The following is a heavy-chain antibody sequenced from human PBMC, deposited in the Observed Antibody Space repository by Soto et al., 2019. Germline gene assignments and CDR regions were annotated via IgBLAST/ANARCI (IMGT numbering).Heavy chain of an antibody. V-gene: IGHV4-4*07. CDR3: AREGSYSAYNFAHGIQLWSFDF. D-gene: IGHD5-12*01. CDR1: GGSINTFY. Sequence: QVRLQESGPGLLKPSETPSLTCTVSGGSINTFYWSWVRQPAGKGLEWIGRIFSSGSTSFNPSLESRVAMSVDTSKNHFSLNLSSVTAADMAVYYCAREGSYSAYNFAHGIQLWSFDFWGQGALVTVSS. CDR2: IFSSGST. J-gene: IGHJ4*02.